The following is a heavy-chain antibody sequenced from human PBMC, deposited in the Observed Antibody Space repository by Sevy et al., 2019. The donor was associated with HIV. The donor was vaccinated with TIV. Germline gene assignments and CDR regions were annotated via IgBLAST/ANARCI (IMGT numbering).Heavy chain of an antibody. V-gene: IGHV4-34*01. D-gene: IGHD2-2*01. CDR1: DGSFSGYY. CDR3: ARSPPVVVVPGAPSWFDP. CDR2: INESGIT. J-gene: IGHJ5*02. Sequence: SETLSLTCAVHDGSFSGYYWNWIRQLPGKGLEWIGEINESGITYYNPSLKSRVTISVDTSKKQFSLVLTSVTAVDSAVYFCARSPPVVVVPGAPSWFDPGGQGTLVTVSS.